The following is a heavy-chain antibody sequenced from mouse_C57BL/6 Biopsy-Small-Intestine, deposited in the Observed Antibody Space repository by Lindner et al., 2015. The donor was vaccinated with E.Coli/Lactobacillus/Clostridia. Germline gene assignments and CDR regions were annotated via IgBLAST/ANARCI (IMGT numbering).Heavy chain of an antibody. CDR2: IYPGDGDT. V-gene: IGHV1-80*01. J-gene: IGHJ2*01. CDR3: TRRRLGREYFDY. CDR1: GYAFSSYW. D-gene: IGHD4-1*01. Sequence: VQLQESGAELVKPGASVKISCKASGYAFSSYWMNWVKQRPGKGLEWIGQIYPGDGDTNYNGKFKGKATLTADKSSSTAYMELRSLTSEDSAVYYSTRRRLGREYFDYWGQGTTLTVSS.